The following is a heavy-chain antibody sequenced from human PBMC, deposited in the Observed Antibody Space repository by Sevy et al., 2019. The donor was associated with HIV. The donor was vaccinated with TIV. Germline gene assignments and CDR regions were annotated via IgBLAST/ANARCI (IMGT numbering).Heavy chain of an antibody. Sequence: GGSLGLSCGVSGFPFSRHAMHWVRQAPGKGLEWVAVISYDGRNQDYADSVKGRFTISRDNPMNTLHLQMNSLRVEDTALYFCAGEGGPRQIDVWGQGTTVTVSS. J-gene: IGHJ6*02. D-gene: IGHD3-16*01. CDR2: ISYDGRNQ. V-gene: IGHV3-30-3*01. CDR1: GFPFSRHA. CDR3: AGEGGPRQIDV.